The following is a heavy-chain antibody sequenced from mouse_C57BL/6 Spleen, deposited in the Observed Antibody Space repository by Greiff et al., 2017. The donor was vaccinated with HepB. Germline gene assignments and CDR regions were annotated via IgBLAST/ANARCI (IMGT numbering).Heavy chain of an antibody. CDR1: GFSFNTYA. V-gene: IGHV10-1*01. J-gene: IGHJ4*01. CDR3: VRQYGSSYSYAMDY. D-gene: IGHD1-1*01. CDR2: IRSKSNNYAT. Sequence: VQLKESGGGLVQPKGSLKLSCAASGFSFNTYAMNWVRQAPGKGLEWVARIRSKSNNYATYYADSVKDRFTISRDDSESMLYLQMNNLKTEDTAMYYCVRQYGSSYSYAMDYWGQGTSVTVSS.